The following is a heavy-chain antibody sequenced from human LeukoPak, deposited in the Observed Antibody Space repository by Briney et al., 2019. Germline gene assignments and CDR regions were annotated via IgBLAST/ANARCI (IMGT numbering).Heavy chain of an antibody. CDR2: ISGSGSGGST. CDR3: AKDLVGATFEEDY. D-gene: IGHD1-26*01. J-gene: IGHJ4*02. Sequence: GGSLRLSCAASGFTFSSYGMTWVRQAPGKGLEWVSAISGSGSGGSTYYADSVKGRFTISRDNSKNTVYLQMNSLRGEDTAVYYCAKDLVGATFEEDYWGQGTLVTVSS. CDR1: GFTFSSYG. V-gene: IGHV3-23*01.